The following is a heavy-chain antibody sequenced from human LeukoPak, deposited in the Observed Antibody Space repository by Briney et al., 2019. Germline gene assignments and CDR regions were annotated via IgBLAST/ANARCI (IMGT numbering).Heavy chain of an antibody. J-gene: IGHJ6*03. Sequence: GASVKVSCKVSGYTLTELSMHWVRQAPGKGREWMGGFDPEDGETIYAQKFQGRVTMTEDTSTDTAYMEQSSLRSEDTAVYYCATRSSYYGSGSYYAYYYYMDVWGKGTTVTISS. CDR3: ATRSSYYGSGSYYAYYYYMDV. CDR1: GYTLTELS. D-gene: IGHD3-10*01. CDR2: FDPEDGET. V-gene: IGHV1-24*01.